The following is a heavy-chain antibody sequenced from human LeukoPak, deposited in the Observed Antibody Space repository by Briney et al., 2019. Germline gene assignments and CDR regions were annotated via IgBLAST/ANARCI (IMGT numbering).Heavy chain of an antibody. CDR3: ARGYDFWSGSPFDY. CDR1: GFTFSSYA. Sequence: GGSLRLSCAVSGFTFSSYAMTWVRPVPGRGLEWVSRINSDGSSTSYADSVQGRFIISRDNAKNTLYLQMNSLRAEDTAVFYCARGYDFWSGSPFDYWGQGTLVTVSS. CDR2: INSDGSST. V-gene: IGHV3-74*01. J-gene: IGHJ4*02. D-gene: IGHD3-3*01.